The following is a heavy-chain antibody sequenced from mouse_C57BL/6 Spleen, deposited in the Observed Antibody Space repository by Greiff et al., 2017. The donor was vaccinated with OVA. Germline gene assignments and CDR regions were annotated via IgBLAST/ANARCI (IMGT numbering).Heavy chain of an antibody. J-gene: IGHJ2*01. CDR2: IHPNSGST. CDR1: GYTFTSYW. CDR3: ARSYDYDGCFDY. Sequence: VQLQQPGAELVKPGASVKLSCKASGYTFTSYWMHWVKQRPGQGLEWIGMIHPNSGSTNYNEKFKSKATLTVDKSSSTAYMQLSSLTSEDSAVYYCARSYDYDGCFDYWGQGTTLTVSS. D-gene: IGHD2-4*01. V-gene: IGHV1-64*01.